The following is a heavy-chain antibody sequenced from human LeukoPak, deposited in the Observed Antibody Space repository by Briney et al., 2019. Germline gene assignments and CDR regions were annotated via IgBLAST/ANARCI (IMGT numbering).Heavy chain of an antibody. Sequence: GGSLRLSCAASGFTFSSYAMSWVRQAPGKGLEWVSAISGSGGGTYYADSVKGRFTISRDNSKNTLYLQMNSLRAEDTAVYYCAKDKWFGGDSYWGQGALVTVSS. D-gene: IGHD3-10*01. CDR2: ISGSGGGT. CDR3: AKDKWFGGDSY. V-gene: IGHV3-23*01. J-gene: IGHJ4*02. CDR1: GFTFSSYA.